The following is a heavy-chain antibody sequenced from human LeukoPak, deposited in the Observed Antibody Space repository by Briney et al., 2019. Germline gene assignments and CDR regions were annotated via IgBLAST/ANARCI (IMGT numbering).Heavy chain of an antibody. V-gene: IGHV3-30-3*01. CDR2: ISYDGSNK. CDR1: GFTFSSYA. Sequence: GRSLRLSCAASGFTFSSYAMHWVRQGPGKGLEWVAVISYDGSNKYYADSVKGRFTISRDNSKNTLYLQMNSLRVGDTAVYYCARAVAFLEWLKNCYGMDVWGQGTTVTVSS. J-gene: IGHJ6*02. CDR3: ARAVAFLEWLKNCYGMDV. D-gene: IGHD3-3*02.